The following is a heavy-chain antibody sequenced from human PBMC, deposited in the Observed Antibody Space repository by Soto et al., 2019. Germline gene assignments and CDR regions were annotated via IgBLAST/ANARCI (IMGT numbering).Heavy chain of an antibody. D-gene: IGHD3-3*01. CDR2: ISVYSGNT. CDR1: GYTFASYG. V-gene: IGHV1-18*01. Sequence: ASVKVSCKASGYTFASYGMSWVRQAPGQGLEWMGWISVYSGNTNYAQKFQDRVTMTTDTSMSTAYMELRSLRSDDTAVYYCVRDNAAAFRSGYYKALGTFDFWGQGTMVIV. CDR3: VRDNAAAFRSGYYKALGTFDF. J-gene: IGHJ3*01.